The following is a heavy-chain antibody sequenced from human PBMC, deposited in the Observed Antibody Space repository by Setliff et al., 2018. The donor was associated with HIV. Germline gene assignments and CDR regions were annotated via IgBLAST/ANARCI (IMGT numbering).Heavy chain of an antibody. D-gene: IGHD3-22*01. V-gene: IGHV3-53*01. J-gene: IGHJ6*02. Sequence: PGGSLRLSCAASGFTVSSNYMSWVRQAPGKGLEWVSVIYRGGSTYYADSAKGRFIISRDDDRNFLFLQMNSLRAEDTAIYFCARSFPYYYESSGLYAMDVWGQGTTVTVS. CDR3: ARSFPYYYESSGLYAMDV. CDR2: IYRGGST. CDR1: GFTVSSNY.